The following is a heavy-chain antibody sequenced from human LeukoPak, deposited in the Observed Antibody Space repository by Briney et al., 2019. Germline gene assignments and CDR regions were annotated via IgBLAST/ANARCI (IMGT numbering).Heavy chain of an antibody. CDR1: GFTVSSNY. J-gene: IGHJ1*01. CDR3: ALSEGLRWSAVPALYFQH. CDR2: IYSGGST. V-gene: IGHV3-53*01. D-gene: IGHD4-23*01. Sequence: GGSLRLSCAASGFTVSSNYMSWVRQAPGKGLEWVSVIYSGGSTYYADSVKGRFTISRDNSKNTLYLQMNSLRAEDTAVYYCALSEGLRWSAVPALYFQHWGQGTLVTVSS.